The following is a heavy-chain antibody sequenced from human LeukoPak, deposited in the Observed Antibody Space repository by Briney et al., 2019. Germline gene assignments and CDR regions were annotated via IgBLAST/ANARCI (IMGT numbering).Heavy chain of an antibody. J-gene: IGHJ4*02. CDR1: VGSITRHY. CDR2: IYYSGST. V-gene: IGHV4-59*11. CDR3: ARGWVTMVRGVITDY. Sequence: PSETLSLTCSVSVGSITRHYWSWIRQPPGKGLEWIGYIYYSGSTNYNPSLKSRVTLSIDTSKSQFSLKLSSVTAADTAVYYCARGWVTMVRGVITDYWGQGTLVTVSS. D-gene: IGHD3-10*01.